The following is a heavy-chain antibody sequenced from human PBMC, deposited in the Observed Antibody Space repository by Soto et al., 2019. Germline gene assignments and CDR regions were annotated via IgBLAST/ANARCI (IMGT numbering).Heavy chain of an antibody. CDR1: GFTFSSYA. CDR3: AKDLWDGITIFGVVDY. Sequence: EVQLLESGGGLVQPGRSLRLSCAASGFTFSSYAMSWVRQAPGKGLEWVSAISGSGGSTYYADSVKGRFTISRDNSKNTLYLQMNSLRAEDTAVYYCAKDLWDGITIFGVVDYWGQGTLVTVSS. V-gene: IGHV3-23*01. J-gene: IGHJ4*02. CDR2: ISGSGGST. D-gene: IGHD3-3*01.